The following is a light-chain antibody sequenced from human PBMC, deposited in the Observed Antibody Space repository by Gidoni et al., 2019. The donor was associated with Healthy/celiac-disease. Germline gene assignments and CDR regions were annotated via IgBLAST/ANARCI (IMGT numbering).Light chain of an antibody. Sequence: QSALTQPASVSGSPGQSITISCTGTSSDVGSYNLVPWYQQHPGKAPKLMIYEGSKRPSGVSNRFSGSKSGNTASLTISGLQAEDEADYYCCSYAGSSTPIVFGTGTKVTVL. CDR3: CSYAGSSTPIV. V-gene: IGLV2-23*01. J-gene: IGLJ1*01. CDR1: SSDVGSYNL. CDR2: EGS.